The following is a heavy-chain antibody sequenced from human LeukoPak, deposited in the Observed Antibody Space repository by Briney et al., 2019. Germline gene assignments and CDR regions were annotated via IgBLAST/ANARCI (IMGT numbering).Heavy chain of an antibody. J-gene: IGHJ4*02. Sequence: GGSLRLSCAASGFTFSSYAMHWVRQAPGKGLEWVAVISYDGSNKYYADSVKGRFTIPRDNSKNTLYLQMNSLRAEDTAVYYCARGGPPYYGDYPVDYWGQGTLVTVSS. CDR2: ISYDGSNK. CDR3: ARGGPPYYGDYPVDY. CDR1: GFTFSSYA. D-gene: IGHD4-17*01. V-gene: IGHV3-30*04.